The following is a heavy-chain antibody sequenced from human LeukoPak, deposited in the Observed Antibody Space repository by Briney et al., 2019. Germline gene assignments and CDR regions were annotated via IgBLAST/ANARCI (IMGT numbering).Heavy chain of an antibody. Sequence: ASVKVSCKSAGYSFTFCYFHWVWLPPGQGLEWMGWINPNSGGTNYAQKFQGRVTMTRDTSISTAYMELSRLSSDDTVVYYCARDQLWLVLSKPNYYYYYMDVWGKGTTVTVSS. J-gene: IGHJ6*03. D-gene: IGHD6-19*01. CDR3: ARDQLWLVLSKPNYYYYYMDV. V-gene: IGHV1-2*02. CDR1: GYSFTFCY. CDR2: INPNSGGT.